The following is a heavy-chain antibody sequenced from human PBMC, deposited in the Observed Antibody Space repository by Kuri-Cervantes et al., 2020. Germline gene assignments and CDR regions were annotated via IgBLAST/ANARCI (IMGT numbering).Heavy chain of an antibody. CDR3: ARNPDFDSSGF. V-gene: IGHV4-59*13. Sequence: SETLSLTCTVSGGSISSYYWSWIRQPPGKGLEWIGYIYYSGSTNYNPSLKSRVTISVDTPKTQFSLKLDSVTAADTAVYYCARNPDFDSSGFWGQGTLVTVSS. J-gene: IGHJ4*02. D-gene: IGHD3-22*01. CDR1: GGSISSYY. CDR2: IYYSGST.